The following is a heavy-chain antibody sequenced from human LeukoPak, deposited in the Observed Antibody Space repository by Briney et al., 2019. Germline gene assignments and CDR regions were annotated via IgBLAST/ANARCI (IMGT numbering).Heavy chain of an antibody. CDR3: ARGRITIFGEFIDY. CDR1: GGSLSGYY. Sequence: PSETLSLTCAVYGGSLSGYYRIWIRQPPGEGLEWIVEINHSGSTNYNPSLKSRVTIPVDTSKNQFSLKRSSVTAADAAVYYCARGRITIFGEFIDYWGQGTLVTVSP. J-gene: IGHJ4*02. V-gene: IGHV4-34*01. D-gene: IGHD3-3*01. CDR2: INHSGST.